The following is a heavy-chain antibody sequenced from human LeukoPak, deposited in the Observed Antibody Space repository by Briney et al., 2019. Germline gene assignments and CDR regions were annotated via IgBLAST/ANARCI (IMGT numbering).Heavy chain of an antibody. CDR2: IYYSGST. D-gene: IGHD3-22*01. V-gene: IGHV4-59*01. CDR3: ARDASGYYDSSGPPDY. Sequence: SETLSLTCTVSGGAISSYYWSRIRQPPGKGLEWIGYIYYSGSTNYNPSLKSRVTISVDTSKNQFSLKLSSVTAADTAVYYCARDASGYYDSSGPPDYWGQGTLVTVSS. J-gene: IGHJ4*02. CDR1: GGAISSYY.